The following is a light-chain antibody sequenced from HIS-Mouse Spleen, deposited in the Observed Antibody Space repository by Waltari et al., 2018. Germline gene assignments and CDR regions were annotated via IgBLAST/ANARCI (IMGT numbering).Light chain of an antibody. CDR1: SLRSYY. Sequence: SSELTQDPAVSVALGQTVRITCQGDSLRSYYASWYQQKPGQAPLLVIYGKNNRPSGYPDRFSGSSAGNTAALTITGAQAEDEADYYCNSRDSSGNHWVFGGGTKLTVL. V-gene: IGLV3-19*01. CDR2: GKN. J-gene: IGLJ3*02. CDR3: NSRDSSGNHWV.